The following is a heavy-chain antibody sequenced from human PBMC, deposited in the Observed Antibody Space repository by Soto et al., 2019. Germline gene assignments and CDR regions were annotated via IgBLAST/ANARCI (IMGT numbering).Heavy chain of an antibody. V-gene: IGHV4-4*07. CDR3: VRGGTKTLREWFDP. CDR2: IYATGTT. Sequence: SETLSLTCTVSGASISGFYWSWIRKSAGKGLEWIGRIYATGTTDYNPSLKSRVMMSVDTSKKQFSLKLRSVTAADTAVYYCVRGGTKTLREWFDPWGQGISVTVSS. CDR1: GASISGFY. D-gene: IGHD1-1*01. J-gene: IGHJ5*02.